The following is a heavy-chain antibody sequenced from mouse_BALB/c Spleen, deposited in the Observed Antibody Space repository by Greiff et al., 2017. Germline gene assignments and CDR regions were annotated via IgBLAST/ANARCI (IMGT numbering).Heavy chain of an antibody. D-gene: IGHD3-3*01. CDR1: GFTFSSFG. Sequence: EVKLMESGGGLVQPGGSRKLSCAASGFTFSSFGMHWVRQAPEKGLEWVAYISSGSSTIYYADTVKGRFTISRDNPKNTLFLQMTSLRSEDTAMYYCARRDGMDYWGQGTSVTVSS. CDR3: ARRDGMDY. V-gene: IGHV5-17*02. CDR2: ISSGSSTI. J-gene: IGHJ4*01.